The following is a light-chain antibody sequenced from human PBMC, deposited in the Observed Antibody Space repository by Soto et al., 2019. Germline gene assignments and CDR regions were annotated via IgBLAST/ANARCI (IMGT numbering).Light chain of an antibody. CDR2: GAS. Sequence: ESVLTQFPGTLSLSPWERATLSCRASQSVGSNYLAWYQQRPGQPPNLLIYGASTRATGVPDRFSGTGSGTEFTLTISSLKSEDYAVYYCQQYKSWPPITFGQGTRLEIK. CDR3: QQYKSWPPIT. CDR1: QSVGSN. J-gene: IGKJ5*01. V-gene: IGKV3-15*01.